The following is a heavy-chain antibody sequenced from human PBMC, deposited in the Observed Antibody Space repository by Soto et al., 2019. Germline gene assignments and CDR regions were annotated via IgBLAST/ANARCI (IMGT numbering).Heavy chain of an antibody. CDR1: GGSISSYY. J-gene: IGHJ4*02. Sequence: SETLSLTCTVSGGSISSYYWSWIRQPPGKGLEWIGYIYYSGSTNYNPSLKSRVTISVDTSKNQFSLKLSSVTAADTAVYYCAREVIIPYSSGWRLIDYWGQGTLVTVSS. CDR2: IYYSGST. CDR3: AREVIIPYSSGWRLIDY. D-gene: IGHD6-19*01. V-gene: IGHV4-59*12.